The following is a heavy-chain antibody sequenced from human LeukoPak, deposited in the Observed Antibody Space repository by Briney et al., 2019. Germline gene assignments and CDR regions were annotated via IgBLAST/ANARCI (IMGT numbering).Heavy chain of an antibody. CDR1: GYTFTGYY. V-gene: IGHV1-2*06. CDR3: ASLPYYYDSSGYSLDP. J-gene: IGHJ5*02. CDR2: INPNRGGT. D-gene: IGHD3-22*01. Sequence: ASVKVSCKASGYTFTGYYMHWVRQAPGQGLEWMGRINPNRGGTNYAQKFQGRVTMTRDTSISTAYMELSRLRSDDTAVYYCASLPYYYDSSGYSLDPWGQGTLVTVSS.